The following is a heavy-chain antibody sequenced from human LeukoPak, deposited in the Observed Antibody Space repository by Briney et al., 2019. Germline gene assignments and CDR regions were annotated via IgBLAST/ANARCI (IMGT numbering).Heavy chain of an antibody. V-gene: IGHV3-74*01. CDR1: RVSFSNYC. D-gene: IGHD3-10*01. Sequence: HPVGSLRLSCAASRVSFSNYCMHCVRQAPRKGVVCVSRVKSDGSKPSYAEYVKRRFTIYREKAENMLYLQMNTLGDEDTAVYYCARDFVSGSGSLDYWGKGTLVIVS. CDR2: VKSDGSKP. CDR3: ARDFVSGSGSLDY. J-gene: IGHJ4*02.